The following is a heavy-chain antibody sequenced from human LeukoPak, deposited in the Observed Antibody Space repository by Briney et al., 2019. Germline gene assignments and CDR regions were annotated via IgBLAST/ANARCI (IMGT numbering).Heavy chain of an antibody. V-gene: IGHV3-30*03. J-gene: IGHJ4*02. CDR2: ISYDGSNK. Sequence: GGSLRLSCAASGFTFSNYGMHWVRQAPGKGLEWVAVISYDGSNKFYADSVKGRFTISRDNSKNTLYLQMNSLRTEDTAVYYCARDLRCGYDFVDYWGQGTLVTVSS. CDR1: GFTFSNYG. CDR3: ARDLRCGYDFVDY. D-gene: IGHD5-12*01.